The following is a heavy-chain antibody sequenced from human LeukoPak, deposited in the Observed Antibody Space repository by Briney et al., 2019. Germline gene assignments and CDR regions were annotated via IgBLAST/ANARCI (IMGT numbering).Heavy chain of an antibody. CDR1: GFTFSSYA. CDR3: ARARQLWLPSLDY. J-gene: IGHJ4*02. D-gene: IGHD5-18*01. V-gene: IGHV3-30-3*01. CDR2: ISYDGSNK. Sequence: GGSLRLSCAASGFTFSSYAMHWVRQAPGKGLEWVAVISYDGSNKYYADSVKGRFTISRDNSKNTLYLQMNSLRAEDTAVYYCARARQLWLPSLDYWGQGTLVTVSS.